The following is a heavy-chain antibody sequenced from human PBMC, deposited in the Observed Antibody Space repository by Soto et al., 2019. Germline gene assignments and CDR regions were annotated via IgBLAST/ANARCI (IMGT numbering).Heavy chain of an antibody. Sequence: QVQLVESGGGVVQPGRSLRLSCAASGFNFSSYVMHWVRQAPGKGLEWVAVIWYDGGNKYYADSVKGRFTISRDNSKKTLYLQMNSLRAEDTAVYYCARDGQWLPRDGLRSSYYFDYWGQGPLVTVSS. J-gene: IGHJ4*02. V-gene: IGHV3-33*01. CDR1: GFNFSSYV. D-gene: IGHD6-19*01. CDR3: ARDGQWLPRDGLRSSYYFDY. CDR2: IWYDGGNK.